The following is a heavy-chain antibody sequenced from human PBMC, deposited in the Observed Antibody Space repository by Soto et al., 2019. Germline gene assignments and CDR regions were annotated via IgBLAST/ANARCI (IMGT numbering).Heavy chain of an antibody. Sequence: GASVKVSCKASGGTFSSCAISWVRQAPGQGLEWMGGIIPIFGTANYAQKFQGRVTITADKSTSTAYMELSSLRSEDTAVYYCARGYYGSGSYYRFDYWGQGTLVTVSS. J-gene: IGHJ4*02. CDR1: GGTFSSCA. V-gene: IGHV1-69*06. D-gene: IGHD3-10*01. CDR2: IIPIFGTA. CDR3: ARGYYGSGSYYRFDY.